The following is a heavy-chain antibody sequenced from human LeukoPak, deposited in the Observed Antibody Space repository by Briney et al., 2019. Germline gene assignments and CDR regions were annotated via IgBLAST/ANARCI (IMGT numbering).Heavy chain of an antibody. Sequence: GGSLRLSCAASGFTFSNAWMSWVRQPPGKGLEWVGRGKSKTGGCTDDYAGPVKGRFTISRDDSKNTLCLQMNFLKTEDTALYYCAAVSVDYGDSSFDFWGQGTLVTV. V-gene: IGHV3-15*01. CDR3: AAVSVDYGDSSFDF. J-gene: IGHJ4*02. D-gene: IGHD4-17*01. CDR1: GFTFSNAW. CDR2: GKSKTGGCTD.